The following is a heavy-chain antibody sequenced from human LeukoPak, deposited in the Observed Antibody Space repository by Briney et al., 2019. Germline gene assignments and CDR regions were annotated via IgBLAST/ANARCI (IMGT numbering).Heavy chain of an antibody. Sequence: PSETLSLTCTVSGASISSDTYHRVWLRQPAGKGLEWIGRMLNSGATTYNPSLQSRVTISIDTSKSQVSLELTSVTAADTAAYFCAIEYSYGYGGIFYWGPGTRVTVSS. V-gene: IGHV4-61*02. CDR3: AIEYSYGYGGIFY. J-gene: IGHJ4*02. CDR1: GASISSDTYH. D-gene: IGHD5-18*01. CDR2: MLNSGAT.